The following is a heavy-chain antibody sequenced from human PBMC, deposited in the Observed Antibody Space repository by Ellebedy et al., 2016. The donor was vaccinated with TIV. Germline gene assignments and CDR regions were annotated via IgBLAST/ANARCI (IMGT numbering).Heavy chain of an antibody. D-gene: IGHD5-18*01. J-gene: IGHJ4*02. CDR2: VKQDGREE. CDR3: ARDIAMVKLDY. V-gene: IGHV3-7*01. Sequence: GGSLRLSCSASGFTFSNYWMTWVRQAPGKGLEWVANVKQDGREEYYVDSVKGRFIISRDNAKTSLYLQMNSLRAEDTAVYYCARDIAMVKLDYWGQGTLVTVSS. CDR1: GFTFSNYW.